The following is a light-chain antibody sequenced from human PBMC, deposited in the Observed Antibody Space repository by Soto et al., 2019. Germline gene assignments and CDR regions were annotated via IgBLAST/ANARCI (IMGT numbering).Light chain of an antibody. J-gene: IGKJ4*01. V-gene: IGKV3-15*01. CDR1: QSVSNN. Sequence: EIVMTQSPATLSVSPGERATLSCRASQSVSNNLAWYQQKPGQAPRLLIFGASTRATGIPARFSGSGSGTEFTLTISSLQSEDFAVYYCNQYNTWSPLAFGGGTKVETK. CDR3: NQYNTWSPLA. CDR2: GAS.